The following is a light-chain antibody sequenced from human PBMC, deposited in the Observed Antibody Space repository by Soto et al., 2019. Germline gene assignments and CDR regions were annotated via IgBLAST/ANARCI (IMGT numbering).Light chain of an antibody. CDR1: ETVSSY. J-gene: IGKJ5*01. CDR2: DAS. V-gene: IGKV3-11*01. CDR3: LHRMNWPLT. Sequence: DIVFAQSPVTLSFSPGDRATPSCRASETVSSYLLWYQQKPGQDPRLLIYDASERATGIPARFSGSGSETDFTLTISSLEPEDFGVYYCLHRMNWPLTFGQGTRLEIK.